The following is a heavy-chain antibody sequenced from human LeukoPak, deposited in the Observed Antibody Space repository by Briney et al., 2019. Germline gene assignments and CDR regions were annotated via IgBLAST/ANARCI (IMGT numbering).Heavy chain of an antibody. CDR3: SRESGAFCPFGY. J-gene: IGHJ4*02. D-gene: IGHD1-26*01. CDR1: GGSISGTNW. V-gene: IGHV4/OR15-8*02. CDR2: ISLAGQT. Sequence: SETLSLTCGVSGGSISGTNWWSWVGPPPGQGLEWIGEISLAGQTNYNPSLNGRVTMSLDKSSNQLSLNLTSVTAADTATYYCSRESGAFCPFGYWGQGTLVIVSS.